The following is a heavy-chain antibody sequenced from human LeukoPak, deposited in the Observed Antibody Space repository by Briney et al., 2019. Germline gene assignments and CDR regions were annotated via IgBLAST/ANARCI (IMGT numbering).Heavy chain of an antibody. CDR2: INHSGST. V-gene: IGHV4-34*01. J-gene: IGHJ6*02. CDR3: ARGGITMVRGVIRGGQYYYGMDV. D-gene: IGHD3-10*01. CDR1: GGSFSGYY. Sequence: SETLPLTCAVYGGSFSGYYWSWIRQPPGKGLEWIGEINHSGSTNYNPSLKSRVTISVDTSKNQFSLKLSSVTAADTAVYYCARGGITMVRGVIRGGQYYYGMDVWGQGTTVTVSS.